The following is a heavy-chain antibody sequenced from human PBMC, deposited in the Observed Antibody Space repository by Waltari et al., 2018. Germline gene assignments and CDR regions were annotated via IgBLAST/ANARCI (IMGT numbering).Heavy chain of an antibody. CDR3: VRHQSVAGKAWFDP. CDR2: ISGSGSST. Sequence: DVQLLESGGGLVQPGGSLRLSCAASGFTFNKYAMSWVRQAPGKGREWISAISGSGSSTYYADSVKGRFTISRDNLKNTINVQMDSLRVEDTAVYYCVRHQSVAGKAWFDPWGQGTLVSVSP. D-gene: IGHD6-19*01. CDR1: GFTFNKYA. V-gene: IGHV3-23*01. J-gene: IGHJ5*02.